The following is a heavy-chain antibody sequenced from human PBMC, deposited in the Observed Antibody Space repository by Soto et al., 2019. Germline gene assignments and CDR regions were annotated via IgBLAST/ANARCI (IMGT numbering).Heavy chain of an antibody. CDR1: GGSISSYY. D-gene: IGHD3-10*01. V-gene: IGHV4-59*01. J-gene: IGHJ6*02. CDR2: IYYSGST. CDR3: ARWGITMVRDYGMDV. Sequence: PSETLSLTCTVSGGSISSYYWSWIRQPPGKGLEWIGYIYYSGSTNYNPSLKSRVTISVDTSKNQFSLKLSSVTAADTAVYYCARWGITMVRDYGMDVWGQGTTVTAP.